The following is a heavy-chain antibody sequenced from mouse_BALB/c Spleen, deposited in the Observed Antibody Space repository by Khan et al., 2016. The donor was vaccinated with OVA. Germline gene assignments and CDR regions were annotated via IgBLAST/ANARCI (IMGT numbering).Heavy chain of an antibody. CDR2: IWTGGIT. V-gene: IGHV2-9*02. CDR1: GFSLSNYG. CDR3: ARSYDYVVGGFAY. D-gene: IGHD2-4*01. J-gene: IGHJ3*01. Sequence: QVQLQQSGPGLVAPSQSLSITCTVSGFSLSNYGVHWVCQPPGKGLEWLGVIWTGGITNYNSALMSRLSISKDNSKSQVFLKMNRLQTDDTAIYYCARSYDYVVGGFAYWGQGTLVTVSA.